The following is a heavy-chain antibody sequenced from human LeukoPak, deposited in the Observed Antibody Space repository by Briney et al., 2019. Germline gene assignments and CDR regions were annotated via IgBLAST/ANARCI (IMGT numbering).Heavy chain of an antibody. CDR1: GFSFPYA. CDR3: AKGSAQYYFDS. CDR2: IIESGEST. V-gene: IGHV3-23*01. J-gene: IGHJ4*02. Sequence: GGSLRLSCEASGFSFPYAMYWVRQAPGKGLEWVSAIIESGESTYYTDSVKGRFTISRDNSKNTLYLQMNSLRAEDTAFYYCAKGSAQYYFDSWGQGTLVTVSS. D-gene: IGHD3-10*01.